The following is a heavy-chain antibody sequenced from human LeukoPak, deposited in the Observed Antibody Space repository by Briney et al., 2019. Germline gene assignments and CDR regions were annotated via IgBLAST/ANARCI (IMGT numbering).Heavy chain of an antibody. D-gene: IGHD4-17*01. CDR1: GGSISTGRNY. Sequence: PSETLSLTCSVSGGSISTGRNYWGWIRQPPGEGLQWIATMYYGGRTHYNPSLTSRVSISVDTSKNQFSLHLSSVTAADTAVYYCARHLGYGDYHYWGQGTLVTVSS. CDR2: MYYGGRT. J-gene: IGHJ4*02. V-gene: IGHV4-39*01. CDR3: ARHLGYGDYHY.